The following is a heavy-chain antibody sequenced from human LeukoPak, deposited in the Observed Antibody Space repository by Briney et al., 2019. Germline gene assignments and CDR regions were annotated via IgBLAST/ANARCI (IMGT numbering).Heavy chain of an antibody. CDR3: AREGYSYGYGYYYYGMDV. Sequence: ASVKVSCKASGYTFTSYDINWVRQATGQGLEWMGWMNPNSGNTGYAQKFQGRVTMTRNTSISTAYMELSSLRSEDTAVYYCAREGYSYGYGYYYYGMDVWGQGTTVTVSS. V-gene: IGHV1-8*01. CDR2: MNPNSGNT. CDR1: GYTFTSYD. J-gene: IGHJ6*02. D-gene: IGHD5-18*01.